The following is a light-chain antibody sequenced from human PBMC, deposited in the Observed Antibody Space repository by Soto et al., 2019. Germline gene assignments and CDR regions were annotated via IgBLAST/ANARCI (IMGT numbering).Light chain of an antibody. CDR3: QQYGSSPIT. CDR2: GAS. CDR1: QSVSSSF. J-gene: IGKJ5*01. V-gene: IGKV3-20*01. Sequence: EIVLTQSPGPLSLSPGERATLSCKASQSVSSSFLAWYQHKPGQAPGLIIYGASSRATGIPDRFSGSGSGTDFTLTISRLEPEDVAVYYCQQYGSSPITFGQGTRLEIK.